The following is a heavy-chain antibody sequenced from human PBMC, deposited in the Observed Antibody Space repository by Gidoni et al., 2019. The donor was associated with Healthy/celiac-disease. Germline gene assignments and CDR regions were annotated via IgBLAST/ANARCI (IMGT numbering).Heavy chain of an antibody. CDR2: ISWNSGSI. J-gene: IGHJ3*02. V-gene: IGHV3-9*01. CDR3: AKDISVVHYDAFDI. Sequence: EVQLVESGGGLVQPGRSMRLSCSASGFTFDDYAMHWVRQAPGKGLEWVSGISWNSGSIGYADSVKGRFTISRDNAKNSLYLQMNSLRAEDTALYYCAKDISVVHYDAFDIWGQGTMVTVSS. D-gene: IGHD2-15*01. CDR1: GFTFDDYA.